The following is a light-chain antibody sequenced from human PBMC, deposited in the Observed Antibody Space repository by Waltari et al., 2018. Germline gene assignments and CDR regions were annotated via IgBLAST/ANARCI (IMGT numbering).Light chain of an antibody. J-gene: IGLJ3*02. CDR2: EVK. CDR3: SSYTSSTTLV. CDR1: RTDVGSYSR. Sequence: QSALTQPPSVSGSPGQSVTISCTGTRTDVGSYSRVSWYQQPPGSAPKVIIYEVKKRPSGVPDRFSGSKAGNTASLTISGLQPEDEADYYCSSYTSSTTLVFGGGTSLTVL. V-gene: IGLV2-18*02.